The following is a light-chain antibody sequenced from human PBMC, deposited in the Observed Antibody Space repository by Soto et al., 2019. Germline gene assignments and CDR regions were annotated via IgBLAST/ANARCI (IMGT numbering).Light chain of an antibody. J-gene: IGKJ2*01. CDR2: NAS. Sequence: DIQMTQSPSTLSASVGDRVTITCRASQSISNWLAWYQQKPGKAPKLLIYNASTLQSGVPSRFRGSGSGADFTLTISSLQPDDFGTYYCQQYTSYYTFGQGTKLEIK. CDR1: QSISNW. V-gene: IGKV1-5*03. CDR3: QQYTSYYT.